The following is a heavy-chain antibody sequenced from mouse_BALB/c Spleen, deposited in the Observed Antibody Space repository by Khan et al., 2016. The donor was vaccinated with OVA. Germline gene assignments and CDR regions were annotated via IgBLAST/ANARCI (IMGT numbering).Heavy chain of an antibody. Sequence: VELVESGPGLVQPSQSLSITCTVSGFSLTNYGVHWVRQSPGKGLEWLGVIWSGGSTDYNAAFISRLSINKDNSKSQVFFRMNSLQANDTAIYYCARTYFSYGNYGDYYAMDYWGQGTSVTVSS. D-gene: IGHD2-1*01. CDR2: IWSGGST. J-gene: IGHJ4*01. CDR1: GFSLTNYG. CDR3: ARTYFSYGNYGDYYAMDY. V-gene: IGHV2-2*02.